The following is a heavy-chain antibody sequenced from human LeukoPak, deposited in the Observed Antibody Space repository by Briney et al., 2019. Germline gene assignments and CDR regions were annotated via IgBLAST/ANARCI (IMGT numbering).Heavy chain of an antibody. CDR3: ARSLAVGKFDP. J-gene: IGHJ5*02. Sequence: PSETLSLTCAVYGGSFSGYYWSWIRQPPGKGLEWIGEINHSGSTNYNPSLKSRVTISVDTSKNQFSLKLSSVTAADTAVYYCARSLAVGKFDPWGQGTLVTVSS. CDR1: GGSFSGYY. V-gene: IGHV4-34*01. CDR2: INHSGST. D-gene: IGHD6-19*01.